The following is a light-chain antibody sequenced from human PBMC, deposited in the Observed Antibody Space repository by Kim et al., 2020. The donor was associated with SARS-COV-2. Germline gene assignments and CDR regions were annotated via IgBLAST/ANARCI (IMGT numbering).Light chain of an antibody. CDR1: WSNVGRNT. Sequence: GQRVTITSSGRWSNVGRNTLNWYQQRPRTAPQLIIYSNYERFSGVSDRFSGSKSGSSASLAINGLQSEDEGDYYCAAWDDSLNGVVFGGGTQLTVL. CDR2: SNY. J-gene: IGLJ2*01. CDR3: AAWDDSLNGVV. V-gene: IGLV1-44*01.